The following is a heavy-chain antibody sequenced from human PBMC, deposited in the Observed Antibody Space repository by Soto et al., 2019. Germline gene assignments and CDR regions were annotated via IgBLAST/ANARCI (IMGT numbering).Heavy chain of an antibody. D-gene: IGHD6-19*01. V-gene: IGHV3-30-3*01. Sequence: GGSLRRSCAASGFTFSSYGMYCVRQAPGKGLEWLAVISYDGSNKYYADSVKGRFTISIDNSKNTLYLQMNSLRAEDKAVYYCARDLTMWLVEIGNYFHYWREG. CDR3: ARDLTMWLVEIGNYFHY. J-gene: IGHJ4*02. CDR1: GFTFSSYG. CDR2: ISYDGSNK.